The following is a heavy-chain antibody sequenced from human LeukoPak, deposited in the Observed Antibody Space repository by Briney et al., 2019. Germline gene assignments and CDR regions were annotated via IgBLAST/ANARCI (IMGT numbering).Heavy chain of an antibody. J-gene: IGHJ3*02. CDR3: ARCESGGSGLDAFDI. V-gene: IGHV5-51*01. CDR2: IYPGESDP. CDR1: GYSFTSYW. Sequence: GEALKISCKGSGYSFTSYWIGWVRPMPGKGLEWMGIIYPGESDPRFSRSFQGPVTISADKSISTAYLQWSRLKASDTAMYYCARCESGGSGLDAFDIWGQGTMVTVSS. D-gene: IGHD2-15*01.